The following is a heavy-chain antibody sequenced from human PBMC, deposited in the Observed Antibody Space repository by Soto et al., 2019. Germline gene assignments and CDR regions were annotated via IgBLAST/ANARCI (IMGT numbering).Heavy chain of an antibody. CDR2: ISYDGSNK. CDR3: AKDKDYGDWIQYYFDY. J-gene: IGHJ4*02. Sequence: PGGSLRLSCSASGFTFSSYGMHWVRQAPGKGLEWVAVISYDGSNKYYADSVKGRFTISRDNSKNTLYLQMNSLRAEDTAVYYCAKDKDYGDWIQYYFDYWGQGTLVTVSS. CDR1: GFTFSSYG. D-gene: IGHD4-17*01. V-gene: IGHV3-30*18.